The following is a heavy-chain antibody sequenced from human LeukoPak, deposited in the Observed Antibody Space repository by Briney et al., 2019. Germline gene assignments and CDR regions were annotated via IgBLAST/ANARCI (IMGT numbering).Heavy chain of an antibody. D-gene: IGHD5-24*01. V-gene: IGHV4-4*07. CDR2: FYTSGGP. J-gene: IGHJ3*02. Sequence: PSETLSLTCTVSGGSISLWQWNWIRQPAGKGLEWIGRFYTSGGPNYNPSLKSRVTMSLDTSKNQFSLKLSSVTAADTAVYYCARQGHDGYNGAFDIWGQGTMVTVSS. CDR3: ARQGHDGYNGAFDI. CDR1: GGSISLWQ.